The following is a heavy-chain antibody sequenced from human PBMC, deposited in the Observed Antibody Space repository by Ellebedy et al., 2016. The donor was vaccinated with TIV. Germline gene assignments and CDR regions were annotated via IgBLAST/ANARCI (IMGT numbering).Heavy chain of an antibody. CDR3: ATYGCYDILTGYSLTPFDY. CDR1: GYTFTSYG. J-gene: IGHJ4*02. Sequence: AASVKVSCKASGYTFTSYGISWVRQAPGQGLEWMGWISAYNGNTNYAQKLQGRVTMTTDTSTSTAYMELRSLRSDDTAVYYCATYGCYDILTGYSLTPFDYWGQGTLVTVSS. CDR2: ISAYNGNT. D-gene: IGHD3-9*01. V-gene: IGHV1-18*04.